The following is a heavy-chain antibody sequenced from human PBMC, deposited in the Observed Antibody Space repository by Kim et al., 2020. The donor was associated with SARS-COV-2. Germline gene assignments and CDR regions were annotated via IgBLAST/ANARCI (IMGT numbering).Heavy chain of an antibody. CDR1: GGSISSYY. CDR2: IFTSGST. CDR3: AIDCRSTSCYTRLYYYYGM. Sequence: SQTLSLTCTVSGGSISSYYWSWIRQPAGKGLEWIGRIFTSGSTNYNPSPKSRVTMSVDTSENQFSLTLSSVIAAHTAVYYCAIDCRSTSCYTRLYYYYGM. D-gene: IGHD2-2*02. J-gene: IGHJ6*01. V-gene: IGHV4-4*07.